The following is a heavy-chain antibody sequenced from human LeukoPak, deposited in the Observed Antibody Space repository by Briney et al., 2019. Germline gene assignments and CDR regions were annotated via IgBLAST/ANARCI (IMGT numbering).Heavy chain of an antibody. D-gene: IGHD4-23*01. CDR2: IYPGDSDT. J-gene: IGHJ4*02. V-gene: IGHV5-51*01. CDR1: ENSFVSYW. CDR3: ARQAGAMVVTVDY. Sequence: GESLKISCKGSENSFVSYWIGWVRQMPGKGLEWMGIIYPGDSDTRYSPSFQGQVTISADKSISTAYLQWSSLKASDTAMYYCARQAGAMVVTVDYWGQGTLVTVSS.